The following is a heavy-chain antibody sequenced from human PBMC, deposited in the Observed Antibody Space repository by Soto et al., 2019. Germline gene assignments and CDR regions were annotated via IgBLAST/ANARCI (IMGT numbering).Heavy chain of an antibody. CDR1: GGSISGYY. CDR2: MYNTGST. D-gene: IGHD3-10*01. V-gene: IGHV4-59*12. J-gene: IGHJ6*02. Sequence: SETLSLTCTVSGGSISGYYWSWIRQPPGKGLEWIGYMYNTGSTVYNPSFKSRVTISVDTSKNQFSLKLNSVTAADTAVYYCARGYGSGGAQWVWGQGTTVTVSS. CDR3: ARGYGSGGAQWV.